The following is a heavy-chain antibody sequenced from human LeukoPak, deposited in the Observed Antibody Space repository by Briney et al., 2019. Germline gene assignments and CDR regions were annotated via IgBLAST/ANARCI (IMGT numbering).Heavy chain of an antibody. J-gene: IGHJ4*02. CDR3: AKANYVFRSGYYGRQRDY. CDR2: ISGSGGST. D-gene: IGHD3-3*01. Sequence: GGSLRLSCAASGFTFSSYAMSWVRRAPGKGLEWVSAISGSGGSTYYADSVEGRFTISRDNSKNTLYLQMNSLRADDTVVYYCAKANYVFRSGYYGRQRDYWGQGTLVTVSS. V-gene: IGHV3-23*01. CDR1: GFTFSSYA.